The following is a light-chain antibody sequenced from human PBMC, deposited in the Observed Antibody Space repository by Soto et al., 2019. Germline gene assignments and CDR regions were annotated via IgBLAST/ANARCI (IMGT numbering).Light chain of an antibody. V-gene: IGKV1-5*03. CDR2: KAS. J-gene: IGKJ1*01. CDR3: QHDNSYSEA. CDR1: QTISSL. Sequence: DIPMTQSPSTLSGSVGDIVNITCRASQTISSLLAWYQQKPGKAPKLLIYKASTLKSGVPSRFSGSGSGTEFTLTISSLQPDDFATYYCQHDNSYSEAFGQGTKVELK.